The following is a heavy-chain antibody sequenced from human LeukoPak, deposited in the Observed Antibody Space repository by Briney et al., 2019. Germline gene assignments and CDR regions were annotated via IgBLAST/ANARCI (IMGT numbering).Heavy chain of an antibody. CDR2: IYSGGAT. Sequence: GGSLTLSCAASGFTVISNLMTWVRQSPGRGLEWLSSIYSGGATYYSDSVKGRFTISRDHSNNSVSLQMTNLRVEDTAIYYCARGAYRISWPGIDYWGQGTLVTVSS. CDR3: ARGAYRISWPGIDY. V-gene: IGHV3-53*01. CDR1: GFTVISNL. J-gene: IGHJ4*02. D-gene: IGHD3-16*02.